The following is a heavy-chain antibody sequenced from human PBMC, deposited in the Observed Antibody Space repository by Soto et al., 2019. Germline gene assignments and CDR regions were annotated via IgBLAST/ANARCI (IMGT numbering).Heavy chain of an antibody. CDR1: GYTFTNYW. Sequence: KVSCKASGYTFTNYWIGWVRQVPGEGLEWMGFIFPSDSVTRYSPSFQGQVTISVDKSVDTTYLQWGSLKASDTATYYCVRGMDRNSAGFWGLGTMVTVSS. CDR2: IFPSDSVT. D-gene: IGHD2-2*03. CDR3: VRGMDRNSAGF. J-gene: IGHJ4*02. V-gene: IGHV5-51*01.